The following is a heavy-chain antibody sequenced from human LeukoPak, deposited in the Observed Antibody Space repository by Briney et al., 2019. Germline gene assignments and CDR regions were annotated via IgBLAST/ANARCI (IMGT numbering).Heavy chain of an antibody. Sequence: SESVSLTCAVYGGPFSGYYWSWIRQPPGKGLEWIGEINHGGSTNYNPSLKSRVTISVDTSKNQFSLQLSSVTAADTAVYYCARSSPDIVVVPAAIEPELVDYWGQGTLVTVSS. D-gene: IGHD2-2*01. J-gene: IGHJ4*02. CDR1: GGPFSGYY. CDR2: INHGGST. V-gene: IGHV4-34*01. CDR3: ARSSPDIVVVPAAIEPELVDY.